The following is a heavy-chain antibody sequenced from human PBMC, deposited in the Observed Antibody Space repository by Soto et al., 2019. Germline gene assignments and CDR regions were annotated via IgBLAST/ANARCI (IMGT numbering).Heavy chain of an antibody. CDR3: ARINIAGTFYYDN. D-gene: IGHD6-13*01. J-gene: IGHJ4*02. Sequence: PSVTLSLTCIVSGGSISSGDYYWIWVRQPPGKGLEWIGYIYYSGSAYYNPSLKTRLAMSVDTSNNHFSLKLSSVTVADTAVYYCARINIAGTFYYDNWGQGTPVTVSS. CDR1: GGSISSGDYY. V-gene: IGHV4-30-4*01. CDR2: IYYSGSA.